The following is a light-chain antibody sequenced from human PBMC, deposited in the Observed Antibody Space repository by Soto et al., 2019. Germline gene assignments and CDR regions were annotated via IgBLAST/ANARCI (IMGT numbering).Light chain of an antibody. CDR2: GGS. Sequence: EIVLTQSPGTLSLSPGERATLSCRASQSVTNSRLAWYQQKPGQAPKVLIYGGSNRATGIPDRFSGSGSGTDFTLTISSLQSEDFGVYYCQHYNNWPPYSFGQGTKVEIK. J-gene: IGKJ2*03. V-gene: IGKV3-20*01. CDR1: QSVTNSR. CDR3: QHYNNWPPYS.